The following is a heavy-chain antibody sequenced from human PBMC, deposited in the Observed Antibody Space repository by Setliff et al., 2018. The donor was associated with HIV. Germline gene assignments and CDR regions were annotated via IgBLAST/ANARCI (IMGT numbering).Heavy chain of an antibody. V-gene: IGHV4-34*01. D-gene: IGHD3-10*01. CDR2: VTEGGNI. CDR3: VRGGWYWYGSGNSGVFDV. J-gene: IGHJ3*01. CDR1: GESFSGYY. Sequence: SETLSLTCAVNGESFSGYYWTWIRQPPGKGLEWIGAVTEGGNINYNPSLESRLTISVDPSKKQFFLKLTSMTAADTAVYYCVRGGWYWYGSGNSGVFDVWGRGTVVTVSS.